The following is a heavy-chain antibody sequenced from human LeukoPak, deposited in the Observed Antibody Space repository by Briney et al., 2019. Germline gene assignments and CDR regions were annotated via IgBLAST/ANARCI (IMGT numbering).Heavy chain of an antibody. Sequence: SETLSLTCTVSGGSISSSGYYWDWIRQPPGKGLEWIGTMYHSGSTNYNPSLKSRVTISVDTSKNQFSLKLSSVTAADTAVYYCATLGYSYGTDYWGQGTLVTVSS. CDR2: MYHSGST. D-gene: IGHD5-18*01. CDR1: GGSISSSGYY. V-gene: IGHV4-39*07. CDR3: ATLGYSYGTDY. J-gene: IGHJ4*02.